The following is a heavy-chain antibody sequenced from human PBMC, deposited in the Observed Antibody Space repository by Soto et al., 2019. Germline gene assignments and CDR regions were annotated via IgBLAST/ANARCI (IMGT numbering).Heavy chain of an antibody. D-gene: IGHD5-18*01. CDR2: MNANSGNT. CDR1: GYTFTSYD. V-gene: IGHV1-8*01. J-gene: IGHJ6*03. CDR3: ASGATGMAMVGPPYCYCCKDV. Sequence: ASVKVSCKASGYTFTSYDINWVRQATGQGLEWMGWMNANSGNTGYAQKFQGRVTMTRNTSISAAYMELSSLISEDTAVYYCASGATGMAMVGPPYCYCCKDVWGKGTTITVAS.